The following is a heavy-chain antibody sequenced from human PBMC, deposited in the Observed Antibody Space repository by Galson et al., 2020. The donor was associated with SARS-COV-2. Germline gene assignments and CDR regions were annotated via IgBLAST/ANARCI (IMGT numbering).Heavy chain of an antibody. Sequence: GGSLRLSCTASGFTFSSYWMHWVRQAPGKGLVWVSRINSKGNITSYADSVKGRFTISRDNAKNTLYLQMNSLRAEDTAVYYCTATRAYWGQGTLVTVSS. J-gene: IGHJ4*02. CDR1: GFTFSSYW. V-gene: IGHV3-74*01. CDR2: INSKGNIT. D-gene: IGHD1-26*01. CDR3: TATRAY.